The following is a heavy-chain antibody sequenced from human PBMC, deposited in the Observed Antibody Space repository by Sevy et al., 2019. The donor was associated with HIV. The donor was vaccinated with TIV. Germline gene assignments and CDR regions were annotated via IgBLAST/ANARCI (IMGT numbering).Heavy chain of an antibody. J-gene: IGHJ4*02. Sequence: ASVKVSCKASGGTFSSYAISWVRQAPGQGLEWMGGIIPIFGTANYAQKFQGRVTITADESTSTAYMELGSLRSEDTAMYYCASQGDRYYYGSGRSSYYFDYWGQGTLVTVSS. CDR2: IIPIFGTA. D-gene: IGHD3-10*01. V-gene: IGHV1-69*13. CDR1: GGTFSSYA. CDR3: ASQGDRYYYGSGRSSYYFDY.